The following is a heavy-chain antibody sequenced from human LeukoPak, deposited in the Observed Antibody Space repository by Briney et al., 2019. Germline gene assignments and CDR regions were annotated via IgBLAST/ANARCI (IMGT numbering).Heavy chain of an antibody. CDR3: ARLVVVWDYYYMDI. D-gene: IGHD3-22*01. V-gene: IGHV1-46*01. CDR1: GYTFTSYY. CDR2: INPSGGST. J-gene: IGHJ6*03. Sequence: ASVKVSCKASGYTFTSYYMHWVRQAPGQGLEWMGIINPSGGSTSYAQKFQGRVTLTSDTSTNIAYMEVRSLRSDDTAAYYCARLVVVWDYYYMDIWGKGTTVTVSS.